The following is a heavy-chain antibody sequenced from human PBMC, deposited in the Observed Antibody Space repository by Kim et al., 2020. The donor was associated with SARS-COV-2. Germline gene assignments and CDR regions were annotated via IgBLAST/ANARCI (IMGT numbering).Heavy chain of an antibody. CDR2: ISGSGGST. Sequence: GGSLRLSCAASGFTFSSYAMSWVRQAPGKGLEWVSAISGSGGSTYYADSVKGRFTISRDNSKNTLYLQMNSLRAEDTAVYYCAMNYCSSTSCYDYYYYGMDVWGQGTTVTVSS. J-gene: IGHJ6*02. V-gene: IGHV3-23*01. CDR1: GFTFSSYA. CDR3: AMNYCSSTSCYDYYYYGMDV. D-gene: IGHD2-2*01.